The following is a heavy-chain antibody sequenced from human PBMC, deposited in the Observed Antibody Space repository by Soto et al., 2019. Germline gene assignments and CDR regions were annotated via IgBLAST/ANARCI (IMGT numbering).Heavy chain of an antibody. CDR2: INSDGSST. CDR1: GFPFTSYW. J-gene: IGHJ5*02. D-gene: IGHD5-18*01. V-gene: IGHV3-74*01. Sequence: EVQLMESGGGLVQPGGSLRLSCAASGFPFTSYWMHWVRQAPGKGLVWVSRINSDGSSTVYVDSVKGRFTTSRDNAKTTLYLQMNSLRAEDTAVYYCTRSITGYSYADTWGQGTLVTVSS. CDR3: TRSITGYSYADT.